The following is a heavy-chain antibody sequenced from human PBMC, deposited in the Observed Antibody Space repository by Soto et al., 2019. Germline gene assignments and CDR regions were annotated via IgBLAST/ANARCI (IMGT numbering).Heavy chain of an antibody. D-gene: IGHD5-12*01. CDR1: GFNFRSYA. CDR3: AKDRYSGYSSPNDY. Sequence: GGSLRLSCTASGFNFRSYAMSWVRQAPGKGLEWVSAISGSGGSTYYADSVKGRFTISRDNSKNTLYLQMNSLRAEDTAVYYCAKDRYSGYSSPNDYWGQGTLVTVSS. V-gene: IGHV3-23*01. CDR2: ISGSGGST. J-gene: IGHJ4*02.